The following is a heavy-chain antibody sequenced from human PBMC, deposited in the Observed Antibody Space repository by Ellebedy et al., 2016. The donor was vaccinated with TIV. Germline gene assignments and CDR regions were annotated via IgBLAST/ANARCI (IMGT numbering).Heavy chain of an antibody. V-gene: IGHV3-13*01. CDR1: GFTFRSYD. J-gene: IGHJ4*02. Sequence: GESLKISCAASGFTFRSYDMHWVRQTTGKGLEWVSTIGTAGDTYYAGSVKGRFTVSRENAKNFLYLQMNSLGGEDTAVYYCGRGITARQANRAVNYWGQGTLVTVSS. CDR3: GRGITARQANRAVNY. D-gene: IGHD3-10*01. CDR2: IGTAGDT.